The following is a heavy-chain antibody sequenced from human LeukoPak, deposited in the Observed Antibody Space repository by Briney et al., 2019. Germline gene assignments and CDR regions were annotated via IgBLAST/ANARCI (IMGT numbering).Heavy chain of an antibody. CDR1: GFTFSSYW. Sequence: GGSLRLSCAASGFTFSSYWMSWVRQAPGKGLEWVANIKQDGSEKYYVDSVKGRFTISRDNSKNTLYLQMNSLRAEDTAVYYCARDSWGGDYGFYYGMDVWGQGTTVTVSS. CDR2: IKQDGSEK. V-gene: IGHV3-7*01. D-gene: IGHD4-17*01. J-gene: IGHJ6*02. CDR3: ARDSWGGDYGFYYGMDV.